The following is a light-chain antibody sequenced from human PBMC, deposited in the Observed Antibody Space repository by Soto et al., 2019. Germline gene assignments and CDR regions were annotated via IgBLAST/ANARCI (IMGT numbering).Light chain of an antibody. Sequence: QSFLTQPHSGAGARGHRVTMSCTVSSSNIGAGYEVNCYQQLPKTAPKLLIFGDSNRPSGVPDRFSGSKSGTSASLVITGLQADDEADYYCQSNDNGLSGSDVFGTGTKVTVL. J-gene: IGLJ1*01. CDR1: SSNIGAGYE. V-gene: IGLV1-40*01. CDR2: GDS. CDR3: QSNDNGLSGSDV.